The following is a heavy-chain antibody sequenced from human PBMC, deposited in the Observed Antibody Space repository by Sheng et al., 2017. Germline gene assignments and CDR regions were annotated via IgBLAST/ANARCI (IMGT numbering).Heavy chain of an antibody. CDR3: VVARRGY. D-gene: IGHD3-10*01. V-gene: IGHV3-66*01. CDR1: GFTVGSHY. Sequence: EVQLVESGGGLVQPGGSLRLSCAVSGFTVGSHYMSWVRQAPEKGLAWVSVIFSGGSTYYADSVKGRFTISRDNSKKTLYLQMNNLGVEDTAVYYCVVARRGYWGQGTRGHRLL. J-gene: IGHJ4*02. CDR2: IFSGGST.